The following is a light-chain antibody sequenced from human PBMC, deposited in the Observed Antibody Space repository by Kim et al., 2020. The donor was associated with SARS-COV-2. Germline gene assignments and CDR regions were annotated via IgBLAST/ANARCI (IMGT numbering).Light chain of an antibody. J-gene: IGKJ2*03. CDR3: QQYGSSPLYS. CDR1: QSVSSSY. Sequence: SPRERATLSCRASQSVSSSYLAWYQQKPGQAPRLLLYGASSRATGIPDRFSGSGSGTDFTLTISRLEPEDFAVYYCQQYGSSPLYSFGQGTKLEI. V-gene: IGKV3-20*01. CDR2: GAS.